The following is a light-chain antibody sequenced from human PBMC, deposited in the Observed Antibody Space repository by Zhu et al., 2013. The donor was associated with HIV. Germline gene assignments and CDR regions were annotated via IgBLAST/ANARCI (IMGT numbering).Light chain of an antibody. CDR2: EVG. CDR3: CSFAGARTLYV. CDR1: SSDVGGYNL. Sequence: QSALTQPASVSGSPGQSITISCTGTSSDVGGYNLVSWYQQHSGKAPKFLIYEVGKRPSGVSNRFSGSKSGNTASLTISGLQADDEADYYCCSFAGARTLYVFGSGTKVTVL. J-gene: IGLJ1*01. V-gene: IGLV2-23*02.